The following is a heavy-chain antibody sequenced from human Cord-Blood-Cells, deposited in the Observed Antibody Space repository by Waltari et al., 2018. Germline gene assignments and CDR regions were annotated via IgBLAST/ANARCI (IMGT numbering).Heavy chain of an antibody. J-gene: IGHJ4*02. CDR1: GGSISSSSYY. CDR3: ARHLDRAAAGIDY. D-gene: IGHD6-13*01. V-gene: IGHV4-39*01. CDR2: IYYSGST. Sequence: QLQLQESGPGLVKPSETLSLTCPVSGGSISSSSYYWGWIRQPPGKGLEWIGSIYYSGSTYYNPSLKSRVTISVDTSKNQFSLKLSSVTAADTAVYYCARHLDRAAAGIDYWGQGTLVTVSS.